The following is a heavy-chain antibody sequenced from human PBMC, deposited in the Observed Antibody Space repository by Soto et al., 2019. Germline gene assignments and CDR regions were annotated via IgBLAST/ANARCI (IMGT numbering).Heavy chain of an antibody. J-gene: IGHJ6*03. V-gene: IGHV4-59*01. Sequence: SETLSLTCTVSGGSISSYYWSWIRQPPGKGLEWIGYIYYSGSTNYNPSLKSRVTISVDTSKNQFSLKLSSVTAADTAVYYCAAGDYDFWSGYSRGEYYYYYYMDVWGKGTTVTVSS. CDR2: IYYSGST. D-gene: IGHD3-3*01. CDR1: GGSISSYY. CDR3: AAGDYDFWSGYSRGEYYYYYYMDV.